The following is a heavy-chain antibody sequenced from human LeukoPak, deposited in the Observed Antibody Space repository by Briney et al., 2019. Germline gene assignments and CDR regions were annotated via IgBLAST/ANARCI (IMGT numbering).Heavy chain of an antibody. J-gene: IGHJ4*02. Sequence: SQTLSLTCAVSGGSISSYYWNWIPHPAGKGLEWIGRIYSSGSTNYNPSLKSRVTMSVDTSKNQFSLKLSSVTAADTAVYYCARAAYYYDLVDYWGQGTLVTVSS. CDR1: GGSISSYY. CDR2: IYSSGST. V-gene: IGHV4-4*07. D-gene: IGHD3-22*01. CDR3: ARAAYYYDLVDY.